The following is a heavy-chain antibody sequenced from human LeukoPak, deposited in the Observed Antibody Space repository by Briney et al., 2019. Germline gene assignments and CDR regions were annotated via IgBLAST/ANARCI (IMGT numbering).Heavy chain of an antibody. D-gene: IGHD1-1*01. J-gene: IGHJ4*02. Sequence: QPGGSLRLSCAASGFSVSSNYMNWVRQAPGKGLEWVGFIRNKAYRGTTEYAASVKGRFTISRDDSKSIAYLQMNNLKTEDTAVYYCTNDWKSLEYWGQGTLVTVSS. CDR2: IRNKAYRGTT. V-gene: IGHV3-49*04. CDR1: GFSVSSNY. CDR3: TNDWKSLEY.